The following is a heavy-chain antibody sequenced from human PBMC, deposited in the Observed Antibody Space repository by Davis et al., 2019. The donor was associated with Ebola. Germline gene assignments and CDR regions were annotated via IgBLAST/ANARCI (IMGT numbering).Heavy chain of an antibody. CDR3: ARAQFPTTSDH. Sequence: GESLKISCAASGFTFSSYWMSWVRQAPGKGLGWVANIKQDGSEKYYMDSVKGRFTISRDNAKNSLYLQMNSLRSEDTALYYCARAQFPTTSDHWGQGTLVTVSS. D-gene: IGHD1-1*01. CDR2: IKQDGSEK. V-gene: IGHV3-7*01. CDR1: GFTFSSYW. J-gene: IGHJ4*02.